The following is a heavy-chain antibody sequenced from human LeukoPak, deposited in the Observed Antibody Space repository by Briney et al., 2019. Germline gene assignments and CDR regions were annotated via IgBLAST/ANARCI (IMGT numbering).Heavy chain of an antibody. J-gene: IGHJ4*02. Sequence: PGGSLRLSCAAPGFTFSSYWMSWVRQAPGKGLEWVANIKKDGSEKYYVDSVKGRFTISRDNAKKSLYLQVNSLRAEDTAVYYCARHLSGVTGYTYGRGIDYWGQGTLVTVSS. V-gene: IGHV3-7*01. D-gene: IGHD5-18*01. CDR3: ARHLSGVTGYTYGRGIDY. CDR1: GFTFSSYW. CDR2: IKKDGSEK.